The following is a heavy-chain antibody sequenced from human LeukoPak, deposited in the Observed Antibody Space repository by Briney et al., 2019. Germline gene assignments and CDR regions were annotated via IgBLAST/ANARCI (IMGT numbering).Heavy chain of an antibody. CDR3: AKGGITIFGVVIASSVDY. Sequence: GGSLRLSCAASGFTFSSYAMSWVRQAPGKGLGWVSAISGSGGSTYYADSVKGRFTISRDNSKNTLYLQMNSLRAEDTAVYYCAKGGITIFGVVIASSVDYWGQGTLVTVSS. D-gene: IGHD3-3*01. J-gene: IGHJ4*02. CDR1: GFTFSSYA. V-gene: IGHV3-23*01. CDR2: ISGSGGST.